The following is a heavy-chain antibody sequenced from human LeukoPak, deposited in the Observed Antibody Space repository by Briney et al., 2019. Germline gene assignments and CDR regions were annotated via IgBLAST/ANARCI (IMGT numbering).Heavy chain of an antibody. J-gene: IGHJ4*02. CDR3: ARGIVGPTYFDY. Sequence: SETLSLTCVVYSGSFSGYFWSWIRQPPGKGLEWIGETNRSGSTNYNPSLKSRVTISVDTSKNQFSLKLSSVTAADTAVYYCARGIVGPTYFDYWGQGTLVTVSS. CDR2: TNRSGST. CDR1: SGSFSGYF. D-gene: IGHD1-26*01. V-gene: IGHV4-34*01.